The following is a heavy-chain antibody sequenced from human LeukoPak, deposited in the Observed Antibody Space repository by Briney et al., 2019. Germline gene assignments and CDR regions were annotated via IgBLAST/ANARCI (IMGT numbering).Heavy chain of an antibody. D-gene: IGHD2-21*02. CDR1: GFTFSSYA. V-gene: IGHV3-64*01. CDR3: ARGDCGGDCYSGDY. Sequence: GGSLRLSCAASGFTFSSYAMHWVRQAPGKGLEYGSAISSNGGSTYYANSVKGRFTISRDNSKNTLYIQMGSLRAEDMAVYYCARGDCGGDCYSGDYWGQGTLVTVSS. J-gene: IGHJ4*02. CDR2: ISSNGGST.